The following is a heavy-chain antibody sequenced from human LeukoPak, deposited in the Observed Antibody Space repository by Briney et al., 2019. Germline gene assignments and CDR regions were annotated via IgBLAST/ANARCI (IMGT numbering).Heavy chain of an antibody. D-gene: IGHD4/OR15-4a*01. J-gene: IGHJ4*02. CDR3: ARDEVYGEQYYFDY. Sequence: PGGSLRLSCAASGFTFSSYGMHWVRQAPGKGLEWVAVISYDGSNKYYADSVKGRFTISRDNAKNSLYLQMNSLRAEDTAVYYCARDEVYGEQYYFDYWGQGTLVTVSS. CDR2: ISYDGSNK. V-gene: IGHV3-30*03. CDR1: GFTFSSYG.